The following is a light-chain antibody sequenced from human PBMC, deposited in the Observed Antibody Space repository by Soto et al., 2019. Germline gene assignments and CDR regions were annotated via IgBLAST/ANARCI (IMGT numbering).Light chain of an antibody. V-gene: IGKV1-5*03. J-gene: IGKJ1*01. CDR2: KAS. CDR1: QSISSW. Sequence: DIQMTQSPSTLSASVGDRVTITCWASQSISSWLAWYQQKPGKAPKLLIYKASSLESGVPSRFSGSGSGTEFTLTISSLQPDDFATYYCQQYNSYLWTFGQGTKV. CDR3: QQYNSYLWT.